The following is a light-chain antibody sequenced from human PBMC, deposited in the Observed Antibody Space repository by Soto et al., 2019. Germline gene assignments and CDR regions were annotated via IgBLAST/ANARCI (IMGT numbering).Light chain of an antibody. Sequence: DLQMTQSPSPLSASVGDRVTITCRTSQNIHTYLNWYQQKPGRAPRLLIYSTSSLQSGVPSRFSGSGSGTDFTLTISSLQPDDFATYYCQQTYGTSRTFGQGTKVEMK. CDR2: STS. CDR1: QNIHTY. V-gene: IGKV1-39*01. CDR3: QQTYGTSRT. J-gene: IGKJ1*01.